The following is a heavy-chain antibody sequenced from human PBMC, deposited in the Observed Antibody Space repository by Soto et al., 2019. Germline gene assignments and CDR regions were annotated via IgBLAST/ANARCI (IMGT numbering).Heavy chain of an antibody. CDR1: GFSFENYA. V-gene: IGHV3-9*01. D-gene: IGHD3-3*01. CDR2: IGWNSGSI. CDR3: AKDISDGNFYYIDV. J-gene: IGHJ6*03. Sequence: EVQLVESGGGLAQPGRSLRLSCAASGFSFENYAMHWVRQAPGKGLERVTGIGWNSGSIGYADSVKGRFTISRDNAKKSLSLQMNRLRAEDTASYYCAKDISDGNFYYIDVWGKGTTATVSS.